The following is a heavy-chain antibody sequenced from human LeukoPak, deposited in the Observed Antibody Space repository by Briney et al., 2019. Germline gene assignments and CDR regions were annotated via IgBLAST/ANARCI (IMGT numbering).Heavy chain of an antibody. CDR1: GFTVITND. V-gene: IGHV3-53*01. D-gene: IGHD1-14*01. Sequence: GGSLRLSCAASGFTVITNDMTWVRQAPGKGLEWVSVLYSDGNTKYADSVQGRFTISRENSKNTLYLEMNSLSPDDTAVYYCARGVEPLAANTLAYWGQGTLVNLCS. CDR2: LYSDGNT. CDR3: ARGVEPLAANTLAY. J-gene: IGHJ4*02.